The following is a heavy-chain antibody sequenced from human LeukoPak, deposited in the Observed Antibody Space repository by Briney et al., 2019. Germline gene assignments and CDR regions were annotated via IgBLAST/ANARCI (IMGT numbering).Heavy chain of an antibody. J-gene: IGHJ4*02. CDR1: GYTFTSYA. V-gene: IGHV1-3*01. D-gene: IGHD1-26*01. CDR3: ASPAEGSYYSPLDY. CDR2: INAGNGNT. Sequence: GASVKVSCKASGYTFTSYAMHWVRQAPGQRLEWMGWINAGNGNTKYSQKFQGRVTITRDTSASTAYMEPSSLRSEDTAVYYCASPAEGSYYSPLDYWGQGTLVTVSS.